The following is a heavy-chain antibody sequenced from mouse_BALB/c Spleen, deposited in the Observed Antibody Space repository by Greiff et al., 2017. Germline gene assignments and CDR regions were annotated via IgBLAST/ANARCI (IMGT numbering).Heavy chain of an antibody. CDR2: ISTYYGDA. CDR3: ARDYYGSSYGGFAY. D-gene: IGHD1-1*01. V-gene: IGHV1S137*01. J-gene: IGHJ3*01. Sequence: QVQLKQSGAELVRPGVSVKISCKGSGYTFTDYAMHWVKQRHAKSLEWIGVISTYYGDASYNQKFKGKATMTVDKSSSTAYMELARLTSEDSAIYYCARDYYGSSYGGFAYWGQGTLVTVSA. CDR1: GYTFTDYA.